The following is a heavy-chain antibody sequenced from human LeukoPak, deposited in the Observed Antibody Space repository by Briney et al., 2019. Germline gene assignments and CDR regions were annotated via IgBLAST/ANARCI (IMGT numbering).Heavy chain of an antibody. Sequence: GASVKVSCKASGGTFSSYGISWVRQAPGQGLEWMGGIIPIFGTANYAQKFQGRVTITADESTSTAYMELSSLRSEDTAVYYCARDLDTVAGNRWFDPWGQGTPVTVSS. CDR1: GGTFSSYG. V-gene: IGHV1-69*01. CDR2: IIPIFGTA. J-gene: IGHJ5*02. CDR3: ARDLDTVAGNRWFDP. D-gene: IGHD6-19*01.